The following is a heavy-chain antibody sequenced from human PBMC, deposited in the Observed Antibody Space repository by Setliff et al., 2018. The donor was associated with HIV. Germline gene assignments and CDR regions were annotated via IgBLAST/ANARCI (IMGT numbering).Heavy chain of an antibody. Sequence: ASVKVSCKASGYIFTSYGISWVRQAPGQGLEWMGWISAYNGNTNYAQKLQGRVTMTTETSTRTAYMELRSLRSDDTAVYYCARGDGMGPVVVTAMFDYWGQGTLVTVSS. CDR3: ARGDGMGPVVVTAMFDY. J-gene: IGHJ4*02. CDR1: GYIFTSYG. CDR2: ISAYNGNT. D-gene: IGHD2-21*02. V-gene: IGHV1-18*01.